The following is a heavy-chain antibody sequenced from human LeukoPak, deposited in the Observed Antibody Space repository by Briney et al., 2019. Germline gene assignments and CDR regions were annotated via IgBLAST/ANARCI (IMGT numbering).Heavy chain of an antibody. CDR2: IYYSGNT. D-gene: IGHD1-14*01. V-gene: IGHV4-39*07. CDR3: ARGSNRLYFDY. CDR1: GGSISTSAYY. J-gene: IGHJ4*02. Sequence: SETLSLTCIVSGGSISTSAYYWGWIRQPPGEGLQWIGSIYYSGNTYYNSSLRSRVTISVDTSTSQFSLRLSSVTAADTAVYYCARGSNRLYFDYWGQGTLVTVSS.